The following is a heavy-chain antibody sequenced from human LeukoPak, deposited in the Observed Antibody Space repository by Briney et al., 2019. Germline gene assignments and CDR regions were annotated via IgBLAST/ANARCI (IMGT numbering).Heavy chain of an antibody. Sequence: SETLSLTCTVSGGSISSGENYWRWIRQPPGKGLEWIGYIYHSGITYYNPSLKGRLTISIDTSTNQLSLKRRSVTVADTAVYYCARTDLIGSFDLWGRGTLVTVSS. CDR1: GGSISSGENY. D-gene: IGHD2-8*01. V-gene: IGHV4-30-4*01. J-gene: IGHJ2*01. CDR3: ARTDLIGSFDL. CDR2: IYHSGIT.